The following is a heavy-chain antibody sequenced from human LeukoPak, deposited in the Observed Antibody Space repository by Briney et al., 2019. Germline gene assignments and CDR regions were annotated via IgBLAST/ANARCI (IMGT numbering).Heavy chain of an antibody. Sequence: MPSETLSLTCSVSGASISTSNYYWGWIRQPPGKGLEWIGHIYYGGTSFYTPSLKSRVTISVDTSKNEFSLKLTSVTAADTAVYFCARDFAVADGQTATWFDPWGQGTLVTVSS. D-gene: IGHD2-21*01. CDR3: ARDFAVADGQTATWFDP. V-gene: IGHV4-39*07. CDR1: GASISTSNYY. CDR2: IYYGGTS. J-gene: IGHJ5*02.